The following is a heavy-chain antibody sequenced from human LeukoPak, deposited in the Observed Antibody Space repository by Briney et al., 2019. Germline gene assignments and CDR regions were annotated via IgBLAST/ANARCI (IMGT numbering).Heavy chain of an antibody. Sequence: SETLSLTCTVSSGSIGSDYWTWIRQPPGKGLEYIGYIYYTGGTNYNPSLKSRVTISVDTSKNQFSLKLSSVTAADTAVYFCAKYGNSGWVIDNWGQGTLVTVSS. CDR3: AKYGNSGWVIDN. V-gene: IGHV4-59*08. CDR2: IYYTGGT. J-gene: IGHJ4*02. D-gene: IGHD6-19*01. CDR1: SGSIGSDY.